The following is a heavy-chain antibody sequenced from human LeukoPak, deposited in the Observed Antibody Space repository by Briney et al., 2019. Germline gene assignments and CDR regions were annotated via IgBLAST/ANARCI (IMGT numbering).Heavy chain of an antibody. Sequence: SETLSLTCTVSGGSISSSSYYWGWIRQTPEKGLEWIGHIFNTGSPYYTPSLKSRVTISADTSKNQFSLKLSSVTAADTAVYYCARGPCSSTSCAEAAWGQGTLVTVSS. D-gene: IGHD2-2*01. CDR3: ARGPCSSTSCAEAA. CDR1: GGSISSSSYY. J-gene: IGHJ5*02. CDR2: IFNTGSP. V-gene: IGHV4-30-4*08.